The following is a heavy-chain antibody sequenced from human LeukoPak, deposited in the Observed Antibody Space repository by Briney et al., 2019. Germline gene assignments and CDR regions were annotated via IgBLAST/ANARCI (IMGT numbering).Heavy chain of an antibody. CDR2: INYDSGDST. CDR3: APRGIAAY. J-gene: IGHJ4*02. CDR1: GFTFSNYG. Sequence: GGSLRLSCAASGFTFSNYGMTWVRQAPGKGLEWVSVINYDSGDSTYYADSVKGRFTISRDNSKNTLYLQMNSLRVEDTAVYYCAPRGIAAYWGQGTLVTVSS. D-gene: IGHD6-25*01. V-gene: IGHV3-23*01.